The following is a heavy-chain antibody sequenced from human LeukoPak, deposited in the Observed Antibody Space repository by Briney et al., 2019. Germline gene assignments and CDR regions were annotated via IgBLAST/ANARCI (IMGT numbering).Heavy chain of an antibody. CDR1: GFTFDDYT. V-gene: IGHV3-43*01. CDR2: ISWDGGST. J-gene: IGHJ4*02. D-gene: IGHD5-18*01. Sequence: GGSLRLSCAASGFTFDDYTMHWVRQAPGKGLEWVSLISWDGGSTYHADSVRGRFTISRDNSKNSLYLQMNSLRAEDTAVYYCAKEYDTAMAVFDYWGQGTLVTVSS. CDR3: AKEYDTAMAVFDY.